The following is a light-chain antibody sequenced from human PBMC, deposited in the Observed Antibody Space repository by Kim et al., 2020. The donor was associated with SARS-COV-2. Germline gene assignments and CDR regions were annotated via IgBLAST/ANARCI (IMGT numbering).Light chain of an antibody. CDR2: AAS. CDR1: QSISNY. CDR3: QQSYSTPYT. Sequence: STPVGDRVTIPCRASQSISNYLNWYQQRPGKATKLLIYAASSLQSGVPSRFSGSGSGTDFTLTISSLQPEDFATYYCQQSYSTPYTVGQGTKLEI. V-gene: IGKV1-39*01. J-gene: IGKJ2*01.